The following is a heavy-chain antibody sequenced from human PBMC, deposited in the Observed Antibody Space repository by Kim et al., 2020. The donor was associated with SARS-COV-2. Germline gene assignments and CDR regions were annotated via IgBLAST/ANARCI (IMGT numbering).Heavy chain of an antibody. Sequence: SETLSLTCTVSGGSISSSSYYWGWIRQPPGKGLEWIGSIYYSGSTYYNPSLKSRVTISVDTSKNQFSLKLSSVTAADTAVYYCARSFLWFGELLPPSWVSFYSDDWGQGTLVTVSS. J-gene: IGHJ4*02. D-gene: IGHD3-10*01. V-gene: IGHV4-39*01. CDR1: GGSISSSSYY. CDR2: IYYSGST. CDR3: ARSFLWFGELLPPSWVSFYSDD.